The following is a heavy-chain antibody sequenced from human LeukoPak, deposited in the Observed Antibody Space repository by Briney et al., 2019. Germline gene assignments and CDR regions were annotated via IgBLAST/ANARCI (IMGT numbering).Heavy chain of an antibody. Sequence: GGSLRLSCAASGFTFDDYAMHWVRQAPGKGLEWVSLISGEGFNTYYADSVKGRFTISRDNSKDSLYLQMPSLTTEDTALYYCARAPWSAASLDYWGQGTLVTVSS. V-gene: IGHV3-43*02. CDR3: ARAPWSAASLDY. D-gene: IGHD6-13*01. CDR1: GFTFDDYA. CDR2: ISGEGFNT. J-gene: IGHJ4*02.